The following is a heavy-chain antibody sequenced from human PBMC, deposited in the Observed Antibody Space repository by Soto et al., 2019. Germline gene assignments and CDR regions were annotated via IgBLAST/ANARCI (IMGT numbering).Heavy chain of an antibody. CDR2: LSRGGGST. CDR3: ARDGQYRTDGFDI. J-gene: IGHJ3*02. CDR1: GFTYSSHG. D-gene: IGHD5-12*01. Sequence: GSLRLSCAASGFTYSSHGMSWVRQAPGKGLEWIAGLSRGGGSTYYADSVKGRFTISRDNSKNTLDLIMNSLRVEDTALYYCARDGQYRTDGFDIWGQGTMVTVSS. V-gene: IGHV3-23*01.